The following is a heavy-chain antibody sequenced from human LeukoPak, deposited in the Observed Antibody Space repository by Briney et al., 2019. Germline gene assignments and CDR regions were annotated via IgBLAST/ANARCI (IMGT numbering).Heavy chain of an antibody. D-gene: IGHD6-6*01. CDR3: TRGSSSQYFQH. Sequence: GASVKVSCKVSNYTFINYPISWVRQAPGQRLEWLGWISAYSGHTNYTQKVQGRVTMTTDRSTSTAYMELASLRPDDTAIYYCTRGSSSQYFQHWGQGTLVTVSS. CDR2: ISAYSGHT. J-gene: IGHJ1*01. CDR1: NYTFINYP. V-gene: IGHV1-18*01.